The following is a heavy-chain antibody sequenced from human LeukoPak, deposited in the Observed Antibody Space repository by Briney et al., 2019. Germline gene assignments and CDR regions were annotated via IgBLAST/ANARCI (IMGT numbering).Heavy chain of an antibody. Sequence: ASVKVSCKASGYTFTSYYMHWVRQAPGQGLEWMGIINPSGGSTSYAQKFQGRVTMTRDTSTSTVYMELSSLRSEDTAVYYCARVGHSRTYYDFWSGSVGGFDIWGQGTMVTVSS. CDR1: GYTFTSYY. D-gene: IGHD3-3*01. CDR2: INPSGGST. J-gene: IGHJ3*02. V-gene: IGHV1-46*01. CDR3: ARVGHSRTYYDFWSGSVGGFDI.